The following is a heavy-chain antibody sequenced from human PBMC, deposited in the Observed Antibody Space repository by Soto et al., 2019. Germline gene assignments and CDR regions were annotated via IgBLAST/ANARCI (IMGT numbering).Heavy chain of an antibody. D-gene: IGHD3-10*01. V-gene: IGHV1-8*02. J-gene: IGHJ4*02. Sequence: VASVKVSCKASGYTFNNYDIHWVRHAPGHGLEWMGWMNPNSGNTGYAQNFRGRVTMTQNTAIGTAYMELSSLRSDDTATYYCTRAYGAETSDFWGQGTRVTVSS. CDR1: GYTFNNYD. CDR2: MNPNSGNT. CDR3: TRAYGAETSDF.